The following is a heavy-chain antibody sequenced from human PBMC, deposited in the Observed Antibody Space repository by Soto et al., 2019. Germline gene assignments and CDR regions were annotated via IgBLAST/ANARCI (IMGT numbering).Heavy chain of an antibody. V-gene: IGHV4-59*01. CDR1: GGSISSYY. D-gene: IGHD7-27*01. CDR2: IYYSGST. Sequence: SETLSLTCTVSGGSISSYYWSWIRQPPGKGLEWIGYIYYSGSTNYNPSLKSRVTIFVDTSKNQCSLKLSSVTAADTAVYYCASWGYYYCFGMDVWGQGTTVTVSS. CDR3: ASWGYYYCFGMDV. J-gene: IGHJ6*02.